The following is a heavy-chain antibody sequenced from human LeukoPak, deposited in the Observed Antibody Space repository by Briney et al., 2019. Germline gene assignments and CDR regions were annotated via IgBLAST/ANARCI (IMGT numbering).Heavy chain of an antibody. J-gene: IGHJ6*02. D-gene: IGHD3-3*01. CDR2: ISYDGSNK. CDR3: AKGHYDFWSGYYSSYYGMDV. Sequence: PGGSLRLSCAASGFTFSSYGMHWVRQAPGKGLEWVAVISYDGSNKYYADSVKGRFTISRDNSKNTLYLQMNSLRAEDTAVYYCAKGHYDFWSGYYSSYYGMDVWGQGTTVIVSS. V-gene: IGHV3-30*18. CDR1: GFTFSSYG.